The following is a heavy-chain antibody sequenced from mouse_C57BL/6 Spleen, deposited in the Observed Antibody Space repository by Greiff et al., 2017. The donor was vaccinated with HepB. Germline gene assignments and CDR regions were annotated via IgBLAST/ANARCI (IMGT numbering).Heavy chain of an antibody. CDR1: GYTFTDYE. CDR2: IDPETGGT. CDR3: TRLGRPYAMDY. J-gene: IGHJ4*01. V-gene: IGHV1-15*01. Sequence: QVQLKESGAELVRPGASVTLSCKASGYTFTDYEMHWVKQTPVHGLEWIGAIDPETGGTAYNQKFKGKAILTADKSSSTAYMELRSLTSEDSAVYYCTRLGRPYAMDYWGQGTSVTVSS. D-gene: IGHD4-1*01.